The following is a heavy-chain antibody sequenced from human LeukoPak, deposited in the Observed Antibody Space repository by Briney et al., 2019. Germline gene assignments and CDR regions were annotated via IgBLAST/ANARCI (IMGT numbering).Heavy chain of an antibody. V-gene: IGHV3-23*01. J-gene: IGHJ6*02. Sequence: PGGSLRLSCAASGFTFSSYAMSWVRQAPGKGLEWVSAISGSGGSTYYADSVKGRFTISRDNSKNTLYLQMNSLRAEDTAVYYCARDRASGYDRYYYYGMDVWGQGTTVTVSS. D-gene: IGHD5-12*01. CDR2: ISGSGGST. CDR1: GFTFSSYA. CDR3: ARDRASGYDRYYYYGMDV.